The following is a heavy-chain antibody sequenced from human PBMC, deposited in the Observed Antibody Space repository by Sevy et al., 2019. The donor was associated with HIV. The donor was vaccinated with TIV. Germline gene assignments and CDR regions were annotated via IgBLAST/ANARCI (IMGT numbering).Heavy chain of an antibody. CDR1: GYSFTSYW. V-gene: IGHV5-51*01. CDR2: IYPGDSDT. J-gene: IGHJ3*02. CDR3: ARLGTTGTTLADAFDI. D-gene: IGHD1-1*01. Sequence: GESLKISCKGSGYSFTSYWIVWVRQMPGKGLEWMGIIYPGDSDTRYSPSFQGQVTISADKSISTAYLQWSSLKASDTAMYYCARLGTTGTTLADAFDIWGQWTMVTVSS.